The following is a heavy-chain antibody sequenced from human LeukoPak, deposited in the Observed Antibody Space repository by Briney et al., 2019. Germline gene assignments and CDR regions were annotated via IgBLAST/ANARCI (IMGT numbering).Heavy chain of an antibody. D-gene: IGHD3-22*01. CDR1: GYTFTSYD. J-gene: IGHJ4*02. Sequence: ASVKVSCKASGYTFTSYDINWVRQATGQGLEWMGWMNPNSGNTGYAQKFQGRVTMTRNTSISTAYMELSSLRSEDTAVYYCARGRGAGYYDSNGFYYWDQGTLVTVSS. V-gene: IGHV1-8*01. CDR3: ARGRGAGYYDSNGFYY. CDR2: MNPNSGNT.